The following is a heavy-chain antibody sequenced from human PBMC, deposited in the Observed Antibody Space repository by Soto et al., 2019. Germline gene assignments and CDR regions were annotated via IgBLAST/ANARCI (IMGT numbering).Heavy chain of an antibody. Sequence: QVQVVESGGAVVQPGRSLRLSCAASGFTFSKYAMHWVRQAPGKGLEWMALISYDGSNTYYADSVRGRITISRDNSKNTLYLQMDSLRAEDTAVYFCARDLRDASGWFSPGFWGLGTLVTVSS. CDR1: GFTFSKYA. J-gene: IGHJ4*02. V-gene: IGHV3-30-3*01. CDR2: ISYDGSNT. CDR3: ARDLRDASGWFSPGF. D-gene: IGHD6-19*01.